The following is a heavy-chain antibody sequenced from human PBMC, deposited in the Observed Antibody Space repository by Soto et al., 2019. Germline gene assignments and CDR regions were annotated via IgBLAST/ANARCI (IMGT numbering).Heavy chain of an antibody. J-gene: IGHJ6*02. Sequence: ASVKVSCKASGGTFSSYAISWVRQAPGQGLEWMGGIIPIFGTANYAQKFQGRVTITADESTSTVYMELSSLRSEDTAVYYCALSPAGGIAVTDGNGVDVWGQGTTVTVSS. CDR3: ALSPAGGIAVTDGNGVDV. D-gene: IGHD6-19*01. V-gene: IGHV1-69*13. CDR1: GGTFSSYA. CDR2: IIPIFGTA.